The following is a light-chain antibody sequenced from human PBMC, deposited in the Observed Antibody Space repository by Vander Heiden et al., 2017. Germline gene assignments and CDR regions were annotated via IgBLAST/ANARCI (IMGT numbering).Light chain of an antibody. Sequence: QSVLTQPPSVSAAPGQKVTISCSGSSSNIGNNYVSWYQQLPGTAPKLLMYDNNKRPSGIPDRFSGSKSGTSATLGITGLQTGDEADDYCGKWDSSLSAWVFGGGTKLTVL. CDR2: DNN. CDR3: GKWDSSLSAWV. CDR1: SSNIGNNY. V-gene: IGLV1-51*01. J-gene: IGLJ2*01.